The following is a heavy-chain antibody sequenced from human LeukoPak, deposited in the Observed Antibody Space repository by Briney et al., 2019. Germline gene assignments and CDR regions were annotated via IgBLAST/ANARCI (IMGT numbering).Heavy chain of an antibody. CDR3: ARGYVVVPAAMGY. CDR2: ISHDRSNK. J-gene: IGHJ4*02. V-gene: IGHV3-30*04. D-gene: IGHD2-2*01. CDR1: GFTFSSYA. Sequence: GGSLRLSCAASGFTFSSYAMHWVRQAPGKGLEWVAVISHDRSNKYYADSVKGRFTISRDNSKNTLYLQMNSLRAEDTAVYYCARGYVVVPAAMGYWGQGTLVTVSS.